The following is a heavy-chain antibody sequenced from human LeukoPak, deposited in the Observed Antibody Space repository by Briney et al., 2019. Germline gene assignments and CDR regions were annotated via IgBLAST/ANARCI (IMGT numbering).Heavy chain of an antibody. CDR3: AKEGCTSTSCYSNS. CDR1: GFTFSGYW. D-gene: IGHD2-2*02. V-gene: IGHV3-23*01. Sequence: GGSLRLSCVASGFTFSGYWMRWVRQAPGKGLEWVSVISGRDDTTYYADSVKGRFTISRDNSKNTLYLQMNSLRAEDTAVYYCAKEGCTSTSCYSNSWGQGTLVTVSS. CDR2: ISGRDDTT. J-gene: IGHJ4*02.